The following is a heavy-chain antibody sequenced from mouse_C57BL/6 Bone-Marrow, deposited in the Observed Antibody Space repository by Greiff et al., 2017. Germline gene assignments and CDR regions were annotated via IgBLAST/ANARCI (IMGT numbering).Heavy chain of an antibody. D-gene: IGHD1-1*01. CDR1: GYAFTNYL. J-gene: IGHJ4*01. V-gene: IGHV1-54*01. CDR3: AREGVVGYAMDY. CDR2: INPGSGGT. Sequence: VQLQQSGAELVRPGTSVKVSCKASGYAFTNYLIEWVKQRPGPGLEWIGVINPGSGGTNYNEKFKGKATLTADKSSSTAYMQLSSLTSEDSAVYFCAREGVVGYAMDYWGQGTSVTVSS.